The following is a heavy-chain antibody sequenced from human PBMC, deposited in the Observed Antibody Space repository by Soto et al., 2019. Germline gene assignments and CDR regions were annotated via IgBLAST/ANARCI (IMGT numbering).Heavy chain of an antibody. CDR1: GYTFTGHY. Sequence: ASVKVSCKASGYTFTGHYIHWVRQAPGQGLEWMGWINPNNGDTNYAKKFQGRVTMTTDTSISTAYMQLSRLRSDDTAMYYCANSLVSSGYIWFDPWGQGTTVTVSS. D-gene: IGHD3-22*01. V-gene: IGHV1-2*02. CDR3: ANSLVSSGYIWFDP. CDR2: INPNNGDT. J-gene: IGHJ5*02.